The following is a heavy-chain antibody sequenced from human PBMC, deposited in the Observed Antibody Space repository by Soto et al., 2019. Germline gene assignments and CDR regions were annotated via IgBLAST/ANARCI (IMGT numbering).Heavy chain of an antibody. CDR2: ITPRSNTI. CDR1: GFSFSDYS. J-gene: IGHJ4*02. CDR3: ASVAWVFDF. D-gene: IGHD1-26*01. V-gene: IGHV3-48*02. Sequence: GGSLRLSCAASGFSFSDYSMNWVRQAPGKGLEWISYITPRSNTIHYADSVKGRFTISRDNAKNSVYLQMNSLTDEDTAVYYCASVAWVFDFWGQGTLVTVSS.